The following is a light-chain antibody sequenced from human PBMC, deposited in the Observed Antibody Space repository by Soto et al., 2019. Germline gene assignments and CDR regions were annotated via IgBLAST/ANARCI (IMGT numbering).Light chain of an antibody. CDR1: SSDIGTYDH. CDR2: SVS. CDR3: ISYTVSRSYV. J-gene: IGLJ1*01. Sequence: QPVLTQPASVSGSPGQSITISCSGTSSDIGTYDHVAWFQQFPGKNPKLMIYSVSNRPSGVSYRFSGSKSGNTASLTISGLQAEDEADYYCISYTVSRSYVFGTGTKLTVL. V-gene: IGLV2-14*01.